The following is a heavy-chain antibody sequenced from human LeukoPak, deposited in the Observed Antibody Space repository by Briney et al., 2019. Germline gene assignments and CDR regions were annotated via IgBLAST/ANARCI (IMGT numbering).Heavy chain of an antibody. Sequence: PGGSLRLSCAASGFTFSSYGMHWVRQAPGKGLEWVAVIWYDGSNKYYADSMKGRFTISRDNSKNTLYLQMNSLRAEDTAVYYCARDRSGPIDYWGQGTLVTVSS. CDR3: ARDRSGPIDY. V-gene: IGHV3-33*01. CDR1: GFTFSSYG. CDR2: IWYDGSNK. J-gene: IGHJ4*02.